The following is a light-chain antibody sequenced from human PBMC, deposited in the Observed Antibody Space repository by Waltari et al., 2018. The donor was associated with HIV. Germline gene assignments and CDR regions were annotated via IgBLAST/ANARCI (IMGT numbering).Light chain of an antibody. CDR3: QQYIGSPRT. CDR2: GAS. V-gene: IGKV3-20*01. J-gene: IGKJ1*01. Sequence: EIALTQSPGTLSLSPGERATLSCRASQTISSTYLAWYPQKPGQAPRLLIYGASNRATGIPDRFSGSGSGTDFTLTISSLEPEDCAVYYCQQYIGSPRTFGQGTKVELK. CDR1: QTISSTY.